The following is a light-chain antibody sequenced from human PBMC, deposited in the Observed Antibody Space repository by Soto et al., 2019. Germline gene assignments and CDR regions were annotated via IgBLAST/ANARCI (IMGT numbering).Light chain of an antibody. CDR3: RSYTTSNTRQIV. J-gene: IGLJ1*01. CDR1: SRDVGGYNY. Sequence: QSALTQPASVSGSPGQSITISCTGTSRDVGGYNYVSWYQHHPGKAPKLIIYDVSNRPSGVSNRFSGSKSGNTASLTISGLQPEDEADYYCRSYTTSNTRQIVFGTGTKVTVL. CDR2: DVS. V-gene: IGLV2-14*03.